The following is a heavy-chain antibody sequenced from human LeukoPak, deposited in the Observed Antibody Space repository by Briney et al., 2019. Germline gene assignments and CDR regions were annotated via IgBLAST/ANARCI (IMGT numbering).Heavy chain of an antibody. CDR2: ISYDGSNK. J-gene: IGHJ4*02. Sequence: PERSLRLSCAASGFTFSNYAMHWVRQAPDKGLEWVAVISYDGSNKYYADSVKGRFTISRDNSKNTLYLQMNRLRAEDTAVYYCARDSYGADYWGQGTLVTVSS. CDR1: GFTFSNYA. V-gene: IGHV3-30*04. D-gene: IGHD4-17*01. CDR3: ARDSYGADY.